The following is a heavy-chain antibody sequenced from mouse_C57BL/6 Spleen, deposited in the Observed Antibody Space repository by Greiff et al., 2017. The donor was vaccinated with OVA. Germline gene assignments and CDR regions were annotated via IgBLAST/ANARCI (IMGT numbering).Heavy chain of an antibody. D-gene: IGHD1-1*01. CDR3: ARSGTTVVAGDFDY. V-gene: IGHV1-55*01. J-gene: IGHJ2*01. CDR1: GYTFTSYW. CDR2: IYPGSGST. Sequence: QVQLQQSGAELVKPGASVKMSCKASGYTFTSYWITWVKQRPGQGLEWIGDIYPGSGSTNYNEKFKSKATLTVDTSSSTAYMQLSSLTSEDSAVYDCARSGTTVVAGDFDYWGQGTTLTVSS.